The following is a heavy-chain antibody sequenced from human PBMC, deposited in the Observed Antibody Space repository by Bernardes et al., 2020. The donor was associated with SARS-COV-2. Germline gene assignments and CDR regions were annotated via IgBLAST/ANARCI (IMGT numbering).Heavy chain of an antibody. J-gene: IGHJ4*02. Sequence: SATLTLTCAVYGGSFRGSYWSWIRQPPGPGLEWIGEINHSGSTNYNPSLKSRVTISVDTSKNQFSLKLSSVTAADTAVYYCARGRPPRSYIAAAGTDHFDYWGQGTLVTVSS. CDR1: GGSFRGSY. CDR2: INHSGST. D-gene: IGHD6-13*01. V-gene: IGHV4-34*01. CDR3: ARGRPPRSYIAAAGTDHFDY.